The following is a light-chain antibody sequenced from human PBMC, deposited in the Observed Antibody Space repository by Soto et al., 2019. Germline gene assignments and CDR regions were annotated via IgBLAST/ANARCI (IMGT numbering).Light chain of an antibody. V-gene: IGKV4-1*01. CDR3: QQYESTPPT. CDR1: QSVLYSSNNKNY. J-gene: IGKJ2*01. Sequence: DIVMTQSPDSLAVSLGERATINCKSSQSVLYSSNNKNYLAWYQQRPGQPPKLLIYWASTRESGVPDRFSGSGSGTDFTLTITSLQAEDVAVYSCQQYESTPPTFGHGTKLEIK. CDR2: WAS.